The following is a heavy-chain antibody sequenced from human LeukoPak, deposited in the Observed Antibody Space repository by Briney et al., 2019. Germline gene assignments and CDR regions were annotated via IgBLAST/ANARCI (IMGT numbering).Heavy chain of an antibody. CDR1: GYAFTNYA. Sequence: ASVKVSCKASGYAFTNYAIQWVRQAPGQRLEWMGWVNAGNGNTRYSPKFQGRVTIARDTSASTAYMELSSLRSEDTAVYYCARGRHSRRYNPKNAYNWFDPWGQGTLVTVSS. J-gene: IGHJ5*02. D-gene: IGHD1-1*01. CDR2: VNAGNGNT. CDR3: ARGRHSRRYNPKNAYNWFDP. V-gene: IGHV1-3*01.